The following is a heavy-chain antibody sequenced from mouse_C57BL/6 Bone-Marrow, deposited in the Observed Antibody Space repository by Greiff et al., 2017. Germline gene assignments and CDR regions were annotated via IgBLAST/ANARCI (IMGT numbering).Heavy chain of an antibody. D-gene: IGHD1-1*01. CDR2: IDPENGDT. CDR1: GFNIKDDY. J-gene: IGHJ4*01. Sequence: VQLQQSGAELVRPGASVKLSCTASGFNIKDDYMHWVKQRPEQGLEWIGWIDPENGDTEYASKFQGKATITADTSSNTAYLHLSSLTSEDTAVYYWTTGFITTVVRAMDYWGQGTSVTVSS. CDR3: TTGFITTVVRAMDY. V-gene: IGHV14-4*01.